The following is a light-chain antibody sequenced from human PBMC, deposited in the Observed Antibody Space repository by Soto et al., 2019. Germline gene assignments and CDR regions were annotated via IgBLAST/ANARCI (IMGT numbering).Light chain of an antibody. CDR3: QQSFTAPRYT. V-gene: IGKV1-39*01. Sequence: DIQMTQSPSSLSASVGDRVTISCRASQHINFFLNWYQQKPGQAPNILIFAASTLQTGVPSRFRGRASGTDFTLTIDNVQPEDSGNYYCQQSFTAPRYTFGQGTQLEIK. CDR2: AAS. CDR1: QHINFF. J-gene: IGKJ2*01.